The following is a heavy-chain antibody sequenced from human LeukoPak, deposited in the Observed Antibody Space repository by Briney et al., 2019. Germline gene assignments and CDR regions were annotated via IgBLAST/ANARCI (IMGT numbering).Heavy chain of an antibody. Sequence: GGSLRLSCAASGFTFSSYVMSWVRQAPGKGLDWVSVIGGSGGTTYYADSVKGRFTISRDNSKNTLYLQMNSLRAEDTAVYYCAKDRDSSSWYYFDYWGQGTLVTVSS. CDR3: AKDRDSSSWYYFDY. J-gene: IGHJ4*02. V-gene: IGHV3-23*01. CDR2: IGGSGGTT. CDR1: GFTFSSYV. D-gene: IGHD6-13*01.